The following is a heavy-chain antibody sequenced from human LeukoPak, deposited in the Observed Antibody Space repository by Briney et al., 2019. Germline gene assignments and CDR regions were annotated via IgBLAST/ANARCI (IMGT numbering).Heavy chain of an antibody. V-gene: IGHV1-46*04. CDR1: GYTFTRYY. CDR3: VREFSGGYFDY. CDR2: IFPGAGNT. J-gene: IGHJ4*02. D-gene: IGHD3-16*01. Sequence: GASVKVSCKASGYTFTRYYLHWGRQAPGQGLEWMGIIFPGAGNTNYAQKLQGRVTMTRDMFTSTVYMELSSLRSEDTAVYYCVREFSGGYFDYWGQGTLVTVS.